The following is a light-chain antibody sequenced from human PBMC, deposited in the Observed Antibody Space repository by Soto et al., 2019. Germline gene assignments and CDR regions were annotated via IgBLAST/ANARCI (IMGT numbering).Light chain of an antibody. CDR2: DAS. V-gene: IGKV3-11*01. CDR3: QQGWT. J-gene: IGKJ1*01. CDR1: QSVSSY. Sequence: EIVLIQSLATLSLSPGERATLSCRASQSVSSYLAWYQQKPGQAPRLLIYDASNRATGIPARFSGSGSGTDFTLTISSLEPEDFAVYYCQQGWTVGQGTKV.